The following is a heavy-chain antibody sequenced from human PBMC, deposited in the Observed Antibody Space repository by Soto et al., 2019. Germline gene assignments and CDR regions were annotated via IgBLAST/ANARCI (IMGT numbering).Heavy chain of an antibody. Sequence: ASVKVSCKASGYTFTSYYMHWVRQAPGQGLEWMGIINPSGGSTSYAQKFQGRVTMTRDTSTSTVYMELSSLRSEDTAVYYCARGGYCSGGSCYSLAGVDPWGQGTLVTVSS. CDR2: INPSGGST. CDR3: ARGGYCSGGSCYSLAGVDP. V-gene: IGHV1-46*03. CDR1: GYTFTSYY. J-gene: IGHJ5*02. D-gene: IGHD2-15*01.